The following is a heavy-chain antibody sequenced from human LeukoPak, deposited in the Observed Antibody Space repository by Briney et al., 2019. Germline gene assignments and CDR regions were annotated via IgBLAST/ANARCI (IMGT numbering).Heavy chain of an antibody. CDR1: GGTFSSYA. CDR2: IIPIFGTA. J-gene: IGHJ4*02. V-gene: IGHV1-69*13. D-gene: IGHD3-22*01. Sequence: SVEVSCKASGGTFSSYAISWVRQAPGQGLEWMGGIIPIFGTANYAQKFQGRVTITADESTSTAYMELSSLRSEDTAVYYCARHVVDYDSSGYFDYWGQGTLVTVSS. CDR3: ARHVVDYDSSGYFDY.